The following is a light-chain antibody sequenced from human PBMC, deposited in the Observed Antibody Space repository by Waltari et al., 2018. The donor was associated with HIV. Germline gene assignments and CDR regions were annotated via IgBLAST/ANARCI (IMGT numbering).Light chain of an antibody. V-gene: IGLV1-44*01. CDR3: AAWDDRLDGPWV. CDR2: DNN. J-gene: IGLJ3*02. CDR1: NSNIGIYT. Sequence: QSVLTQPPSASGAPGQTVTISCSGSNSNIGIYTVNWYQQFPGTAPKLLIYDNNRRPSGVPDRFAGSKSGTSASLASRGVQSEDEADYYCAAWDDRLDGPWVFGGGTKLTVL.